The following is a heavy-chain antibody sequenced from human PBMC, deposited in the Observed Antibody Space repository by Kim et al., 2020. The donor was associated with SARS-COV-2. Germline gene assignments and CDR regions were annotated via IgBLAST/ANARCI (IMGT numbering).Heavy chain of an antibody. CDR2: IYHSGST. CDR1: GGSISSSNW. Sequence: SETLSLTCAVSGGSISSSNWWSWVRQPPGKGLEWIGEIYHSGSTNYNPSLKSRVTISVDKSKNQFSLKLSSVTAADTVVYYCASGAGTMVRGVIRDFDYWGQGTLVTVSS. CDR3: ASGAGTMVRGVIRDFDY. D-gene: IGHD3-10*01. V-gene: IGHV4-4*02. J-gene: IGHJ4*02.